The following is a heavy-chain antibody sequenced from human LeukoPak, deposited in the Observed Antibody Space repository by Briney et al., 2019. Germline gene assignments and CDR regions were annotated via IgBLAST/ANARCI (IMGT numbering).Heavy chain of an antibody. Sequence: GASVKVSCKASGGTFSSYAISWVRQAPGQGLEWMGRIIPILGIANYAQKFQGRVTITADKSTSTAYMELSSLRSEDTAVYYCARPYNVDTVSLNYWGQGTLVTVSS. J-gene: IGHJ4*02. V-gene: IGHV1-69*04. CDR3: ARPYNVDTVSLNY. CDR1: GGTFSSYA. D-gene: IGHD5-18*01. CDR2: IIPILGIA.